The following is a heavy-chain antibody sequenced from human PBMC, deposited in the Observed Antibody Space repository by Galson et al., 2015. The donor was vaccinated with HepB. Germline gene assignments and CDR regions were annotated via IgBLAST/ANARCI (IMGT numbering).Heavy chain of an antibody. D-gene: IGHD3-10*01. CDR2: IKQDGSEK. Sequence: SLRLSCAASGFTFSSYWMSWVRQAPGKGLEWVANIKQDGSEKYYVDSVKGRFTISRDNAKNSLYLQMNSLRAEDTAVYYCARGGDLWFRESSAKFDPWGQGTLVTVSS. V-gene: IGHV3-7*01. CDR1: GFTFSSYW. J-gene: IGHJ5*02. CDR3: ARGGDLWFRESSAKFDP.